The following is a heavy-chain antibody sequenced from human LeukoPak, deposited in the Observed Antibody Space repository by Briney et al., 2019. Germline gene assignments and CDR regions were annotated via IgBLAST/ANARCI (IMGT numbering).Heavy chain of an antibody. CDR3: ASSSYGSGRYGMDV. D-gene: IGHD3-10*01. CDR2: IYSGGNT. Sequence: GGSLRLSCAASGLTVSSNYMSWVRQAPGKGLEWVSVIYSGGNTYYADSVKGRFTISRDNSKNTLYLQMNSLRDEDTAVYYCASSSYGSGRYGMDVWGQGTTVTVSS. V-gene: IGHV3-53*01. CDR1: GLTVSSNY. J-gene: IGHJ6*02.